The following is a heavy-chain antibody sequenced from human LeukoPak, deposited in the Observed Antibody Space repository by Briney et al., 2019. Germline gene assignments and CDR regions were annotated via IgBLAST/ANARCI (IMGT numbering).Heavy chain of an antibody. V-gene: IGHV4-34*01. D-gene: IGHD3-22*01. CDR1: GGSFSGYY. CDR2: INHSGST. Sequence: SETLSLTCAVYGGSFSGYYWSWIRQPPGKGLEWIGEINHSGSTNYNPSLKSRVTISVDTSKNQFSLKLSSVTAADTAVYYCAGGRFHTYYYDSSGFPLDYWGQGTLVTVSS. J-gene: IGHJ4*02. CDR3: AGGRFHTYYYDSSGFPLDY.